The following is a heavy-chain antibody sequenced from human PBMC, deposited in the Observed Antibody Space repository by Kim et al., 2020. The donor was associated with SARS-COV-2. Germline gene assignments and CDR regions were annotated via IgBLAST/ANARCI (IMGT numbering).Heavy chain of an antibody. J-gene: IGHJ5*02. V-gene: IGHV3-53*01. CDR3: ATCGDILTGYYQGWFDP. Sequence: GGSLRLSCAASGFTVSSNYMSWVRQAPGKGLEWVSVIYSGGSTHYADSVRGRFTISRDNSKNTLYLQVNSLRAEDTAVYYCATCGDILTGYYQGWFDPWGQGTLVTVSS. D-gene: IGHD3-9*01. CDR1: GFTVSSNY. CDR2: IYSGGST.